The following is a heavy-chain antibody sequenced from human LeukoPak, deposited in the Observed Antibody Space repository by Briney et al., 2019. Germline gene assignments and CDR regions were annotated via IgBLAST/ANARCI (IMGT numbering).Heavy chain of an antibody. CDR1: GYTFTGYY. V-gene: IGHV1-69*02. J-gene: IGHJ3*02. D-gene: IGHD4-17*01. CDR2: IIPILGIA. CDR3: ARPSWGHDYGDYFGAFDI. Sequence: ASVKVSCKASGYTFTGYYMHWVRQAPGQGLEWMGRIIPILGIANYAQKFQGRVTITADKSTSAAYMELSSLRSEDTAVYYCARPSWGHDYGDYFGAFDIWGQGTMVTVSS.